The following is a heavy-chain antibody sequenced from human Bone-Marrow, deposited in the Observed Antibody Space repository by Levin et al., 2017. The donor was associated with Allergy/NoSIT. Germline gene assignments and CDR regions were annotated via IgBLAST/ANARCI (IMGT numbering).Heavy chain of an antibody. CDR1: GFTFDDYA. Sequence: GGSLRLSCAASGFTFDDYAMHWVRQAPGKGLEWVSGISWNSGSIGYADSVKGRFTISRDNAKNSLYLQMNSLRAEDTALYYCAKVGGGSYTTNYFDYWGQGTLVTVSS. J-gene: IGHJ4*02. CDR3: AKVGGGSYTTNYFDY. D-gene: IGHD3-16*01. CDR2: ISWNSGSI. V-gene: IGHV3-9*01.